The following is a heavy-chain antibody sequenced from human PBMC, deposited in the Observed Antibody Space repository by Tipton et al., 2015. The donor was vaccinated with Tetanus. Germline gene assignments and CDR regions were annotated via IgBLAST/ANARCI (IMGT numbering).Heavy chain of an antibody. D-gene: IGHD3-10*01. CDR3: ARGAVYGSGSFYNDWFDP. J-gene: IGHJ5*02. V-gene: IGHV1-46*01. CDR1: GYTFTDYY. Sequence: QLVQSGAEVKEPGASVKISCRASGYTFTDYYILWVRRAPGQGLEWMGIIHPGGGRTTYAQGFQGRVILTREKSTSTVYLHLNSLRSDDTAVYFCARGAVYGSGSFYNDWFDPWGQGTLVTVSS. CDR2: IHPGGGRT.